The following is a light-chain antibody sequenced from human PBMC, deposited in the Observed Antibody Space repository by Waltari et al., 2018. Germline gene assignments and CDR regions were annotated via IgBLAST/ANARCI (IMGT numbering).Light chain of an antibody. J-gene: IGKJ4*01. CDR1: QSVSSS. CDR3: QQYSKWPLT. CDR2: GAS. V-gene: IGKV3-15*01. Sequence: VLTQSPATLSVSPGERATLACRASQSVSSSVAWYQQKPGQPPRLIISGASSRPTGIPDRFSGSGSGTDFTLAISSLEPEDFAVYYCQQYSKWPLTFGGGTKVEIK.